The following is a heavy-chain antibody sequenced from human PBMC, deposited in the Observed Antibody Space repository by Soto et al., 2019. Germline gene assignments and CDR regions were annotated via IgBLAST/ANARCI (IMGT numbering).Heavy chain of an antibody. CDR3: ARRYCSGGSCYSGYYGMDV. CDR2: IKQDGSEK. CDR1: GFTFSSYW. J-gene: IGHJ6*02. D-gene: IGHD2-15*01. V-gene: IGHV3-7*01. Sequence: GGSLRLSCAASGFTFSSYWMSWVRQAPGKGLEWVANIKQDGSEKYYVDSVKGRFTISRDNAKNSLYLQMNSLRAEDTAVYYCARRYCSGGSCYSGYYGMDVWGQGTTVNVS.